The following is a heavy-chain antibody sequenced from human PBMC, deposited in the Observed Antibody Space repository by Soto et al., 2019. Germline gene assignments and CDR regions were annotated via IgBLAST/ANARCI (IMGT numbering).Heavy chain of an antibody. CDR3: ARVLRGGYCSGGSCSTGDAFDI. CDR1: GGTFSSYT. D-gene: IGHD2-15*01. J-gene: IGHJ3*02. CDR2: IIPILGIA. V-gene: IGHV1-69*02. Sequence: SVKVSCKASGGTFSSYTISWVRQAPGQGLEWMGRIIPILGIANYAQKFQGRVTITADKSTSTAYMELSSLRSEDTAVYYCARVLRGGYCSGGSCSTGDAFDIWGQGTMVTVSS.